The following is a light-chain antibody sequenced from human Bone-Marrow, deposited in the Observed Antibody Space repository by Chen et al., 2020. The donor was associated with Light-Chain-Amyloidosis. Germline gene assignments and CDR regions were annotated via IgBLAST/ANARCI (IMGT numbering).Light chain of an antibody. Sequence: SYVLTQPSSVSVAPGQTATIASGGNNIGSTTVHWYQQTPGQAPLLFVYDDSDRPSGIPERLSGSNSGNTATLTISRVEAGDEADYYCQVWDRSSDRPVFGGGTKLTVL. CDR1: NIGSTT. CDR2: DDS. CDR3: QVWDRSSDRPV. J-gene: IGLJ3*02. V-gene: IGLV3-21*02.